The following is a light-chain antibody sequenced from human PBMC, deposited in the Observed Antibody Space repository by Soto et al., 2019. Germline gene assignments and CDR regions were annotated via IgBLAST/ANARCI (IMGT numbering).Light chain of an antibody. V-gene: IGKV1-5*01. Sequence: DIQMTQSPSTLSASVGDRVTITCRASQSISSWLAWYQQKPVKAPKLLIYVASSLESGVPSRFRGSGSGTDFTLPISSLQPDDVATSFCQQYNSYWTFGQGTKVEIK. J-gene: IGKJ1*01. CDR2: VAS. CDR1: QSISSW. CDR3: QQYNSYWT.